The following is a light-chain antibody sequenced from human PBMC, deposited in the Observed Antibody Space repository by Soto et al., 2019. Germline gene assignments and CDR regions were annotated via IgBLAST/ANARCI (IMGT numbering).Light chain of an antibody. CDR3: HQSYSTPFT. Sequence: DIQMTQSPSSLSASEGDRVTITSRASQSISSYLNRYQQKPGKAPKILIYAASSLQSGVPSRFSGSGSATYFTRTTSTLQPDDFSTYYCHQSYSTPFTFGPWTKVDIK. CDR1: QSISSY. J-gene: IGKJ3*01. CDR2: AAS. V-gene: IGKV1-39*01.